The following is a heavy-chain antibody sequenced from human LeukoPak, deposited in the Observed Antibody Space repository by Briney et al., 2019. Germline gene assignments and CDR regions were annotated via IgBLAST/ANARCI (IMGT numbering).Heavy chain of an antibody. Sequence: SETLSLTFAVYGGSFSGYYWSWIRRPPGKGLERIGEINHSGSTNYNPSLKSRVAISVDTSKNQFSLKLSSVTAADTAVYYCARAKKGYCSSTSCYLSTSPRRDAFDVWGQGTMVTVSS. D-gene: IGHD2-2*01. CDR2: INHSGST. J-gene: IGHJ3*01. CDR1: GGSFSGYY. V-gene: IGHV4-34*01. CDR3: ARAKKGYCSSTSCYLSTSPRRDAFDV.